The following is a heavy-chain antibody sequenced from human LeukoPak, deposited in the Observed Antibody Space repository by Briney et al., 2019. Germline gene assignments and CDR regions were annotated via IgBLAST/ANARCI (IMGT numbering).Heavy chain of an antibody. CDR1: GFSLNSHLEG. CDR2: IYWDDDK. V-gene: IGHV2-5*02. J-gene: IGHJ4*02. CDR3: AHTGGALKALDY. Sequence: ESGPTLVNPTQTLTLTCAFSGFSLNSHLEGVGWIRQPPGKALEWLAIIYWDDDKRYSSSLKTRLTVTKDHSKNQVVLTMTNVGPADTGTYYCAHTGGALKALDYWGQGTLVTVYS. D-gene: IGHD2-8*02.